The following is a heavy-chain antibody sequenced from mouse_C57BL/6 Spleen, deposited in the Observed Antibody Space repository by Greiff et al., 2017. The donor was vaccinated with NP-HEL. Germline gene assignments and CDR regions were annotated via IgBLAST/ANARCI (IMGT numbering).Heavy chain of an antibody. Sequence: QVQLQQSGPGLVQPSQSLSITCTVSGFSLTSYGVHWVRQSPGKGLEWLGVIWSGGSTDYNAAFISRLSISKDNSKCQVFFKMNSLQADDTAIYYCASPMVTTRGPWFAYWGQGTLVTVSA. J-gene: IGHJ3*01. V-gene: IGHV2-2*01. CDR2: IWSGGST. CDR3: ASPMVTTRGPWFAY. D-gene: IGHD2-2*01. CDR1: GFSLTSYG.